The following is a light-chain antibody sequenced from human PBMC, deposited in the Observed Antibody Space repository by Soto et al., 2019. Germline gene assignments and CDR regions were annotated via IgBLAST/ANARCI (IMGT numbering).Light chain of an antibody. J-gene: IGLJ3*02. CDR2: STS. Sequence: QTVVTQEPSLTVSPGGKVTLTCASSTGAVTSGHYPNWFQQKPGQAPRMLIYSTSNKHSWAPARFSGFLLGDRAALTLSGVQPEDEAEYHGLLYYGGTWVFGGGTKLTVL. V-gene: IGLV7-43*01. CDR1: TGAVTSGHY. CDR3: LLYYGGTWV.